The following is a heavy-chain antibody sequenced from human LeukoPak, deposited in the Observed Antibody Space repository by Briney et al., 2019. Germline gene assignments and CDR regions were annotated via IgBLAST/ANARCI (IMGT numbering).Heavy chain of an antibody. D-gene: IGHD5-12*01. J-gene: IGHJ4*02. Sequence: QPGRSLRLSCAASGFSFDDYAFHWVRQAPGKGLEWVSGISWDSNNIHYADSVRGRFTISRDNAKNSLYLQMDSLRPEDTALYHCAKDPNKYSGYDYFDFWGQGTLVTVSS. CDR2: ISWDSNNI. CDR3: AKDPNKYSGYDYFDF. CDR1: GFSFDDYA. V-gene: IGHV3-9*01.